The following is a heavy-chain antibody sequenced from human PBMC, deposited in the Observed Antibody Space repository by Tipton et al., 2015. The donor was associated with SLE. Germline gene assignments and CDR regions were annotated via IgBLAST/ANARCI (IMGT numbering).Heavy chain of an antibody. J-gene: IGHJ4*02. CDR2: LYYSGNT. CDR1: GGSIRSSRHF. Sequence: TLSLTCTVSGGSIRSSRHFWGWIRQPPGKGLEWIGVLYYSGNTYYNPSLKSPVTLSIDTSKNQFSLKMRSVTAADTAVYFCARGYCSDGVCYGFGFFDYWGPGILVTVSS. CDR3: ARGYCSDGVCYGFGFFDY. D-gene: IGHD2-8*01. V-gene: IGHV4-39*07.